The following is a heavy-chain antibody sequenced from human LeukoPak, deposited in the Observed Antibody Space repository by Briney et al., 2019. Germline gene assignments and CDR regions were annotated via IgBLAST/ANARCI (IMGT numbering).Heavy chain of an antibody. Sequence: GGSLRLSRAASGFTFSSYWMHWVRQAPGKGLVWVSRINSGGSSTKYADSVKGRFTISRDNAKNTLYVQMNNLRAEDTAVYYCARVDPKAPGDFSWGRGTLVTVSS. CDR1: GFTFSSYW. V-gene: IGHV3-74*03. CDR2: INSGGSST. D-gene: IGHD3-3*01. J-gene: IGHJ4*02. CDR3: ARVDPKAPGDFS.